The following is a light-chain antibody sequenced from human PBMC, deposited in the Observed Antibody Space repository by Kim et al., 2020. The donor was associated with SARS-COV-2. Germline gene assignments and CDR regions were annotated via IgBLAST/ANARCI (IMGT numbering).Light chain of an antibody. CDR2: WAS. CDR3: QQYISGPRT. V-gene: IGKV4-1*01. J-gene: IGKJ1*01. Sequence: ATINCKSSQDILYSSNNKNALAWYQLKTGQPPKLLISWASTRESGVPDRVSGSGSGTDFTLTISSLQAEDVAVYYWQQYISGPRTFGQGTKVDIK. CDR1: QDILYSSNNKNA.